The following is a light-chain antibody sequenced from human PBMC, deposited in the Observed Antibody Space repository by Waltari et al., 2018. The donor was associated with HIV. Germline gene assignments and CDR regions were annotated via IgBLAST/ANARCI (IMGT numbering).Light chain of an antibody. CDR2: WAS. CDR1: PSVFYHSNHKNY. CDR3: QQYYTTPPALT. Sequence: IVMTQSPDSLAVSLGERATIHCKPSPSVFYHSNHKNYLAWYQQKPRQPPKLLIYWASTRESGVPDRFNGSGSGTDFTLTISSLQAEDVAVYFCQQYYTTPPALTFGGGTRVEIK. J-gene: IGKJ4*01. V-gene: IGKV4-1*01.